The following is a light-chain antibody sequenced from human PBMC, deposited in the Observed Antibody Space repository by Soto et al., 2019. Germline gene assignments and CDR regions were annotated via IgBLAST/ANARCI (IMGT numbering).Light chain of an antibody. J-gene: IGKJ1*01. CDR2: AAS. V-gene: IGKV1-6*01. CDR3: LQDYNYPRT. Sequence: IQMTQSPPSLSASVGDRVTITCRASQDIRNDLGWYQQKPGKAPKYLIYAASTLRSGVPSRFGGSGSGTDFTLTISSLQPEDFETYYCLQDYNYPRTFGQGTKVDIX. CDR1: QDIRND.